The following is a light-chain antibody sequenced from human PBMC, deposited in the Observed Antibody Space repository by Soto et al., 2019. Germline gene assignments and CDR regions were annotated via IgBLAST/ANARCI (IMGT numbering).Light chain of an antibody. Sequence: QCARTQPASVCGSHRQSITISCTWTSSDVGGYNYVSWYQQPPGKAPKLMIYEVSNRPSGVSNRFSGSKSGNTASLTISGLQAEAEADYYCSSYTSSSTYVSGTGTKVTVL. V-gene: IGLV2-14*01. J-gene: IGLJ1*01. CDR2: EVS. CDR3: SSYTSSSTYV. CDR1: SSDVGGYNY.